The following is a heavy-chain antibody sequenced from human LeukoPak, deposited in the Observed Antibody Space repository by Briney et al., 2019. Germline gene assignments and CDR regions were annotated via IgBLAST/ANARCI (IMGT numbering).Heavy chain of an antibody. Sequence: SETLSLTCTVSGGSISSSSYYWGWIRQPPGKGLEWIGSIYYSGSTYYNPSLKSRVTISVDTSKNQFSLKLSSVTAADTAVYYCARRNVADFDYWGQGTLVTVSP. J-gene: IGHJ4*02. CDR2: IYYSGST. CDR1: GGSISSSSYY. V-gene: IGHV4-39*07. CDR3: ARRNVADFDY. D-gene: IGHD6-19*01.